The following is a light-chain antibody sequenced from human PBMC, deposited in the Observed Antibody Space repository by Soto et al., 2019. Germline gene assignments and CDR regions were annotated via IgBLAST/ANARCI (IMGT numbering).Light chain of an antibody. Sequence: QSALTQPPSASGSPGQSVTISCTGTSSDVGGYNYVSWYQQHPGKAPKLMIYEVSKRPSGVPDRFSGSKSGKPASLTVSGLQAEDEADYYCRSYAGSNGYVFGTGTKLTVL. J-gene: IGLJ1*01. CDR3: RSYAGSNGYV. CDR1: SSDVGGYNY. CDR2: EVS. V-gene: IGLV2-8*01.